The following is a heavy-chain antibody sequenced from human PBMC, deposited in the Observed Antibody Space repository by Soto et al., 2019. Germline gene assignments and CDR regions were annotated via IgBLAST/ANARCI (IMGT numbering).Heavy chain of an antibody. CDR3: AGYTDGWTNDY. CDR2: MSHSGRT. CDR1: GYSIGSGYY. Sequence: SQTLSLTCAVSGYSIGSGYYWGWIRQPPGEGLEWIGCMSHSGRTYNNPSLKSRVTISRDTSKNQFSLLLTSVTAADTAVSFCAGYTDGWTNDYWGQGTLVTDPS. J-gene: IGHJ4*02. D-gene: IGHD6-19*01. V-gene: IGHV4-38-2*01.